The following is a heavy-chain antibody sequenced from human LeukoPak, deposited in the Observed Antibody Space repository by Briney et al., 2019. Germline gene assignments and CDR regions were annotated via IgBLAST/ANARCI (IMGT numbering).Heavy chain of an antibody. CDR2: ISSSGSTI. CDR1: GFTLSSYD. J-gene: IGHJ4*02. V-gene: IGHV3-48*03. Sequence: GGSRSPSCAASGFTLSSYDMNWVSQAPEKGLEWVSYISSSGSTICYADSVKGRLARSRDNSNNSPYLQMNSLRAEDTALYYCARGGYGSRIPGYWGQGTLVTVSS. CDR3: ARGGYGSRIPGY. D-gene: IGHD3-10*01.